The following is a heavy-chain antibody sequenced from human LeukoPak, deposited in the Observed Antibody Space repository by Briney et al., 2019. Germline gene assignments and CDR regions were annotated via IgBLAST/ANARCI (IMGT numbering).Heavy chain of an antibody. Sequence: LPVGSLRLSCSASGFTFSSYAMHWVRQAPGKGLEYVSAISSNGGSTYYADSVKGRFTISRDNSKNTLYLQMSSLRAEDTAVYYCVKGQGRIAGTYYGMDVWGQGTTVTVSS. J-gene: IGHJ6*02. V-gene: IGHV3-64D*06. CDR3: VKGQGRIAGTYYGMDV. CDR1: GFTFSSYA. CDR2: ISSNGGST. D-gene: IGHD6-13*01.